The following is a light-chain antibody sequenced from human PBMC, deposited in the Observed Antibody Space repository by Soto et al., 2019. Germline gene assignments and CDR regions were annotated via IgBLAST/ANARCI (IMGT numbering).Light chain of an antibody. CDR1: QSVISS. CDR2: DAS. J-gene: IGKJ4*01. V-gene: IGKV3-11*01. CDR3: QQRSDWPFT. Sequence: EMVLTQSPSTLSSSPGERATITCRASQSVISSLAWYQQKPGRAPRLFIYDASNMATGIPARFSGSGSGTDFTLTISSLEPEDFAVYCCQQRSDWPFTFGGGTKVEIK.